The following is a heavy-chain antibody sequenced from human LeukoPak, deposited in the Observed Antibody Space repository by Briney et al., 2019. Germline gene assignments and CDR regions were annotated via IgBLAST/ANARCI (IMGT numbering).Heavy chain of an antibody. D-gene: IGHD6-13*01. CDR3: ARVSIIAAAGTVYYFDY. V-gene: IGHV4-34*01. CDR2: INHSGST. Sequence: PSETLSLTCAVYGGSFSGYYWSWIRQPPGKGLEWIVEINHSGSTNYNPSLKSRVTISVDTSKNQFSLKLSSVTAADTAVYYCARVSIIAAAGTVYYFDYWGQGTLVTVSS. J-gene: IGHJ4*02. CDR1: GGSFSGYY.